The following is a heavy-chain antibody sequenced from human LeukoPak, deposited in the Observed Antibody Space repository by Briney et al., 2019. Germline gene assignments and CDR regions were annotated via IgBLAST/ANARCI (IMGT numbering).Heavy chain of an antibody. CDR3: AKDKDKGNYYFDY. V-gene: IGHV3-30*02. Sequence: GGSLRLSCAASGVTFSSYGMHWVRQAPGKGLEWVAFIRYDGSNKDYADSVKGRFTISRDNSKNTLNLQMNSLRAEDTAVYYCAKDKDKGNYYFDYWGQGTLVTVSS. CDR2: IRYDGSNK. J-gene: IGHJ4*02. D-gene: IGHD1-7*01. CDR1: GVTFSSYG.